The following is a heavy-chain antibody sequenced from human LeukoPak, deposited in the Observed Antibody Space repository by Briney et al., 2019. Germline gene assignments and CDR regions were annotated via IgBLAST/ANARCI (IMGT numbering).Heavy chain of an antibody. CDR1: GFTVSSNY. CDR3: ARDSGTAIDY. J-gene: IGHJ4*02. Sequence: GGSLRLSCAASGFTVSSNYMSWVRQAPGKGLEWVSVIYSGGSTYYADSVKGRFTISRDNAKNSLYLQMNSLRAEDTAVYYCARDSGTAIDYWGQGTLVTVSS. V-gene: IGHV3-53*01. CDR2: IYSGGST. D-gene: IGHD6-13*01.